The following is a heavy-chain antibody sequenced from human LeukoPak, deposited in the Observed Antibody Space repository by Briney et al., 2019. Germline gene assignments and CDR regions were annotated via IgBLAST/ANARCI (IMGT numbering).Heavy chain of an antibody. D-gene: IGHD3-10*01. CDR3: AGLWFGELPVDY. V-gene: IGHV4-39*07. J-gene: IGHJ4*02. CDR1: GGSISSSSYY. CDR2: IYYSGST. Sequence: PSETLSLTCTVSGGSISSSSYYWGWIRQPPGKGLEWIGSIYYSGSTNYNPSLKSRVTISVDTSKNQFSLKLSSVTAADTAVYYCAGLWFGELPVDYWGQGTLVTVSS.